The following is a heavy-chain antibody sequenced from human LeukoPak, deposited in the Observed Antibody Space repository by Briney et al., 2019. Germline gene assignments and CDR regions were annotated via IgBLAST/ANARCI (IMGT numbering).Heavy chain of an antibody. CDR2: IYYTGST. V-gene: IGHV4-39*07. CDR3: ARGSLLRYFDWLLSNYFDY. D-gene: IGHD3-9*01. CDR1: GGSISSSGYY. J-gene: IGHJ4*02. Sequence: SETLSLTCIVSGGSISSSGYYWGWIRQPPEKGLEWIGSIYYTGSTYYNPSLKSRVTISVDTSKNQFSLKLSSVTAADTAVYYCARGSLLRYFDWLLSNYFDYWGQGTLVTVSS.